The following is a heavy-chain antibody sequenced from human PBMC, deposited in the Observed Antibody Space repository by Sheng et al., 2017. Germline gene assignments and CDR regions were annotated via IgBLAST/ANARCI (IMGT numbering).Heavy chain of an antibody. D-gene: IGHD3-10*01. V-gene: IGHV4-59*01. CDR1: GGSISSYY. Sequence: QVQLQESGPGLVKPSETLSLTCTVSGGSISSYYWSWIRQPPGKGLEWIGYIYYSGSTNYNPSLKSRVTISVDTSKNQFSLKLSSVTAADTAVYYCARDGKLLWFGELLYHDAFDIWGQGTMVTVSS. J-gene: IGHJ3*02. CDR2: IYYSGST. CDR3: ARDGKLLWFGELLYHDAFDI.